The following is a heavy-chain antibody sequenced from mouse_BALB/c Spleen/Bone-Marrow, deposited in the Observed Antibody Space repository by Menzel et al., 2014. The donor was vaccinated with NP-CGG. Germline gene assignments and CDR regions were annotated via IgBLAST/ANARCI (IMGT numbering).Heavy chain of an antibody. D-gene: IGHD2-1*01. J-gene: IGHJ3*01. V-gene: IGHV1-69*02. CDR3: ARDHFYSGNYEYAY. CDR1: GYTFTSYW. CDR2: IDPSDSET. Sequence: VQLQQSGPEAVKPGAPAKGSCKASGYTFTSYWMNWVKQRPGRGLEWIGRIDPSDSETHYNQKFKDKAILTVDKTSSTAYIQLSSLTSEDSAVYYCARDHFYSGNYEYAYWGQGTLVNVSA.